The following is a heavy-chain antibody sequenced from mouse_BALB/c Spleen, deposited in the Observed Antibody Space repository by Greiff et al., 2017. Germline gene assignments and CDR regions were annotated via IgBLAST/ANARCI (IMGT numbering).Heavy chain of an antibody. Sequence: QVHVKQSGAELVRPGTSVKVSCKASGYAFTNYLIEWVKQRPGQGLEWIGVINPGSGGTNYNEKFKGKATLTADKSSSTAYMQLSSLTSDDSAVYFCARWLYYYGSSYGYAMDYWGQGTSVTVSS. D-gene: IGHD1-1*01. J-gene: IGHJ4*01. V-gene: IGHV1-54*01. CDR3: ARWLYYYGSSYGYAMDY. CDR1: GYAFTNYL. CDR2: INPGSGGT.